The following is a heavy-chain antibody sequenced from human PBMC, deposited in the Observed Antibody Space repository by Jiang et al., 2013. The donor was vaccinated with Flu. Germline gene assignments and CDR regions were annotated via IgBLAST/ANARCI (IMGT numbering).Heavy chain of an antibody. J-gene: IGHJ6*02. V-gene: IGHV1-69*01. Sequence: SGAEVKRPGSSVRVSCKASVDTFSRSAINWVRQAPGQGLEWMGWFNPSFHPPNYSGMFKDRLTITADESTATVYMDLTRLTSEDTAVYFCATSGLLSNSLRFFYGMDVWGPGTTVTVSS. CDR3: ATSGLLSNSLRFFYGMDV. D-gene: IGHD3-3*01. CDR1: VDTFSRSA. CDR2: FNPSFHPP.